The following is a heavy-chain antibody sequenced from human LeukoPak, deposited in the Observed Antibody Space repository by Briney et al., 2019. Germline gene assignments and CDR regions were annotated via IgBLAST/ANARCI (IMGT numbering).Heavy chain of an antibody. CDR1: GGSFSGYY. CDR3: ARGRYSSSWYYYYYMDV. J-gene: IGHJ6*03. V-gene: IGHV4-34*01. Sequence: SETLSLTCAVYGGSFSGYYWSWIRQPPGKGLEWIGEINHSGSTNYNPSLKSRVTISVDTSKNQFSLKLSSVTAADTAAYYCARGRYSSSWYYYYYMDVWGKGTTVTVSS. D-gene: IGHD6-13*01. CDR2: INHSGST.